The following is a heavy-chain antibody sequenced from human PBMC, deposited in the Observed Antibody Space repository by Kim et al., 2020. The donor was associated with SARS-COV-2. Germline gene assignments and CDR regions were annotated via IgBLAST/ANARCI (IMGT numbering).Heavy chain of an antibody. V-gene: IGHV4-34*01. CDR3: ARGPPLRYFNWSKPLGAWFDP. J-gene: IGHJ5*02. CDR2: INHSGST. CDR1: GGSFSGYY. D-gene: IGHD3-9*01. Sequence: SETLSLTCAVYGGSFSGYYWSWIRQPPGKGLEWIGEINHSGSTNYNPSLKSRVTILVDTSKNQFSLKLSSVTAADTSVYYCARGPPLRYFNWSKPLGAWFDPWGQGTLVTVSS.